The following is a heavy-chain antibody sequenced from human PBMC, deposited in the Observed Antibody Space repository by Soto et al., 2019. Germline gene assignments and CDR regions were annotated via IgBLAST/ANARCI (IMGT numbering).Heavy chain of an antibody. V-gene: IGHV1-2*02. CDR1: GYTFTAYY. CDR2: INPKFGDT. Sequence: QVQLVQSGAEVKEPGDSVRVSCEASGYTFTAYYIHWVRQVPGQGLELMGWINPKFGDTTYAQDCQGRVTRTRDVSISAVYMELSRLTSADTAIYSCARNMDYYYGPGSGNGHGVWGQGTTVTVFS. D-gene: IGHD3-10*01. CDR3: ARNMDYYYGPGSGNGHGV. J-gene: IGHJ6*02.